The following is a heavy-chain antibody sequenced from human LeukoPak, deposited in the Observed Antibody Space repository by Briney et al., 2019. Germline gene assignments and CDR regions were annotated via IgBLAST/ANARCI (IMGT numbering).Heavy chain of an antibody. CDR3: SGGPGYSSSWYFDI. J-gene: IGHJ3*02. V-gene: IGHV4-34*01. Sequence: SETLSLTCAVYGGSFSGYYWSWIRQPPGKGLEWIGEINHSGSTNYNPSLKSRVTISADTSKNQFSLKLSSVTAADTAVYYCSGGPGYSSSWYFDIWGQGTMVTVSS. CDR2: INHSGST. CDR1: GGSFSGYY. D-gene: IGHD6-13*01.